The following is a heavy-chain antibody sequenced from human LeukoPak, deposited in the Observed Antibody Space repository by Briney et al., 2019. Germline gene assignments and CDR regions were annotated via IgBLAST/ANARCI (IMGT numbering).Heavy chain of an antibody. CDR1: GGSISSYY. D-gene: IGHD3-10*01. CDR2: IYYSGST. J-gene: IGHJ6*02. CDR3: ARERYYGSGSYPDYYYYGMDV. V-gene: IGHV4-59*01. Sequence: SETLSLTCTVSGGSISSYYWSWIRQPPGKGLEWIGYIYYSGSTNYNLSLKSRVTISVDTSKNQFSLKLSSVTAADTAVYYCARERYYGSGSYPDYYYYGMDVWGQGTTVTVSS.